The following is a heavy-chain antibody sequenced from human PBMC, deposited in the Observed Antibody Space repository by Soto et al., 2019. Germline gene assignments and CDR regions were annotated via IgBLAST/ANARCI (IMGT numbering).Heavy chain of an antibody. CDR1: GFTFNSYV. J-gene: IGHJ4*02. Sequence: GGSLRLSCAASGFTFNSYVMTWVRQAPGEGLEWVPSISRSGRGSAYYADSVKGRFTISRDNSENTLFLQMNNLRDEDTALYYCARGRYLDSSDYWVANLPFDHWGLGTLVTVS. CDR2: ISRSGRGSA. V-gene: IGHV3-23*01. D-gene: IGHD3-22*01. CDR3: ARGRYLDSSDYWVANLPFDH.